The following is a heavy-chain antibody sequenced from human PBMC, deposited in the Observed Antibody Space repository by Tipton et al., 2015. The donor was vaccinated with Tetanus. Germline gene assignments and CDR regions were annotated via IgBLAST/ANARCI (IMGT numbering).Heavy chain of an antibody. CDR1: GGSVSSGNYY. Sequence: PSLTCTVSGGSVSSGNYYWSWIRQPPGKELEWIGYIYYSGGTNYNPSLKSRVAMSVDTAANQLSLKLTSVTSADTAVYYCARGAIFGVLTYRAFDIWGQGTMVTVSS. V-gene: IGHV4-61*01. CDR3: ARGAIFGVLTYRAFDI. CDR2: IYYSGGT. J-gene: IGHJ3*02. D-gene: IGHD3-3*01.